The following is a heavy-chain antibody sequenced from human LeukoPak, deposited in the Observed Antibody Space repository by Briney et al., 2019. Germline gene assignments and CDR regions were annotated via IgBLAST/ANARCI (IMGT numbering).Heavy chain of an antibody. CDR3: AALDYDFWSGYTYWYFDL. CDR2: IVVGSGNT. D-gene: IGHD3-3*01. V-gene: IGHV1-58*01. CDR1: GFTFTSSA. J-gene: IGHJ2*01. Sequence: GSSVKVSCKASGFTFTSSAVQWVRQARGQRLEWIGWIVVGSGNTNYAQKFQERVTITRDMSTSTAYMELSSLRSEDTAVYYCAALDYDFWSGYTYWYFDLWGRGTLVTVSS.